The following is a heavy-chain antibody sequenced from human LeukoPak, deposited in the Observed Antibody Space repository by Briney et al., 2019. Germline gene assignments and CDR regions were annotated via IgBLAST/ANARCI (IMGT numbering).Heavy chain of an antibody. J-gene: IGHJ4*02. V-gene: IGHV3-48*02. CDR1: GFAFSDYS. CDR3: ARVHRGYSYGRLDY. D-gene: IGHD5-18*01. CDR2: ISSSDNTI. Sequence: PGGSLRLSCAASGFAFSDYSMNWVRQAPGKGLEWVSYISSSDNTIHYADSVKGRFTISRGNAKNSLYLEMNSLRDEDTAVYYCARVHRGYSYGRLDYWGQGTLVTVSS.